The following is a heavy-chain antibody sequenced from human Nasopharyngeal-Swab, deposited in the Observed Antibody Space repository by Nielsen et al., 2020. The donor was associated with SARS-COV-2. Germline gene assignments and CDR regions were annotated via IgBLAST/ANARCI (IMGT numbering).Heavy chain of an antibody. J-gene: IGHJ6*02. CDR2: IIPIFGTA. Sequence: SVKVSCKASGYTFTGYYMHWVRQAPGQGLEWMGGIIPIFGTANYAQKFQGRVTITADESTSTAYMELSSLRSEDTAVYYCARGGRNWNDYYYYGMDVWGQGTTVTVSS. CDR1: GYTFTGYY. CDR3: ARGGRNWNDYYYYGMDV. D-gene: IGHD1-1*01. V-gene: IGHV1-69*13.